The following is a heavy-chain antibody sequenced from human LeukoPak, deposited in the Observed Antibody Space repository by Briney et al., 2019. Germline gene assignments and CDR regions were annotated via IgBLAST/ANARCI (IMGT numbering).Heavy chain of an antibody. D-gene: IGHD3-3*01. CDR2: IYYSGST. J-gene: IGHJ4*02. V-gene: IGHV4-39*01. CDR1: GGSISSSSYY. CDR3: ARHGAGNWYYDFWSGYPKSYYFDY. Sequence: RPSETLSLTCTVSGGSISSSSYYWGWIRQPPGKGLEWIGSIYYSGSTYYNPSLKSRVTISVDTSKNQFSLKLSSVTAADTAVYYCARHGAGNWYYDFWSGYPKSYYFDYWGQGTLVTVSS.